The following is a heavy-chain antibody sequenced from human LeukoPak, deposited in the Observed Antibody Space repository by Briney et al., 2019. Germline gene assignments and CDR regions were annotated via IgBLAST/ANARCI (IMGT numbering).Heavy chain of an antibody. CDR3: AREKSSYGLDY. Sequence: GGTLRLSCAASGFTFSTYSMNWVRQAPGKGLEWVSYISSSSSTIYYADSVKGRFTISRDNAKNPLYLQMNSLRDEDTAVYYCAREKSSYGLDYWGQGTLVTVSS. D-gene: IGHD5-18*01. CDR1: GFTFSTYS. J-gene: IGHJ4*02. V-gene: IGHV3-48*02. CDR2: ISSSSSTI.